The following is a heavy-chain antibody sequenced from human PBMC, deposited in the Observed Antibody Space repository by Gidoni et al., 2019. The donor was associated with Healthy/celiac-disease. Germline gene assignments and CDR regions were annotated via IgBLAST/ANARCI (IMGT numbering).Heavy chain of an antibody. Sequence: EVQLVESGGGLVQPGRSLRLSCAASGFTFDDYAMHWVRQAPGKGLEWVSGISWNSGSIGYADSVKGRFTISRDNAKNSLYLQMNSLRAEDTALYYCAKDESGDGAFDAFDIWGQGTMVTVSS. V-gene: IGHV3-9*01. CDR3: AKDESGDGAFDAFDI. CDR1: GFTFDDYA. CDR2: ISWNSGSI. J-gene: IGHJ3*02. D-gene: IGHD1-26*01.